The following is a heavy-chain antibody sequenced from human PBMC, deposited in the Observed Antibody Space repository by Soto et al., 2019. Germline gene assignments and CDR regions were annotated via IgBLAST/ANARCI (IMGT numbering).Heavy chain of an antibody. CDR1: RFMFSSYW. CDR2: INSDGGTT. V-gene: IGHV3-74*01. CDR3: ARGSKYSYRYYYYGMAV. J-gene: IGHJ6*01. Sequence: GGALRLSCAASRFMFSSYWMHWARQAPGKGLVWVSRINSDGGTTTYADSVKGRFTISRDNAKNTLYLQMNSLRAEDTAVYYCARGSKYSYRYYYYGMAVWGQGTTFTAPS. D-gene: IGHD5-18*01.